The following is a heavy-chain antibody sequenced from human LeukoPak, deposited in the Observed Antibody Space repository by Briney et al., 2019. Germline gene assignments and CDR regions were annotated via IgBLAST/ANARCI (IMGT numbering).Heavy chain of an antibody. Sequence: PSETLSLTCTVSGGSIRSYHWSWIRQPPGKGLEWIGYISYSGSTNYNPSLKSRVTILIDTSKNQFSLRLSSVTAADTAMYYCAGSDTGNWARGFDPWGQGTLVTVSS. CDR2: ISYSGST. CDR1: GGSIRSYH. J-gene: IGHJ5*02. V-gene: IGHV4-59*08. D-gene: IGHD7-27*01. CDR3: AGSDTGNWARGFDP.